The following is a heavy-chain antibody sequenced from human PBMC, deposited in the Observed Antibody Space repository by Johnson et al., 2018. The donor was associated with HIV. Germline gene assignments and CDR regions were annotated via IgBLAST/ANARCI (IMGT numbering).Heavy chain of an antibody. V-gene: IGHV3-30*04. CDR1: GFTFSSYA. CDR2: ISYDGSNK. D-gene: IGHD1-1*01. Sequence: QVLLVESGGGVVQPGRSLRLSCAASGFTFSSYAMHWVRQAPGKGLEWVAVISYDGSNKYYADSVKGRFTISRDNSKNTLYLQMNSLRAEDTAVYYCARPQGTGDALNIWGQGTMVTVTS. J-gene: IGHJ3*02. CDR3: ARPQGTGDALNI.